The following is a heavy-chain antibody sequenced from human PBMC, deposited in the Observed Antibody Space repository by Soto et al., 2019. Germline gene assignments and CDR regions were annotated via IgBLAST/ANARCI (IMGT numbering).Heavy chain of an antibody. CDR1: GFTFSNAW. V-gene: IGHV3-15*07. CDR3: TTERYDFWSGYPPGDAFDI. J-gene: IGHJ3*02. Sequence: EVQLVESGGGLVKPGGSLRLSCAASGFTFSNAWMNWVRQAPGKGLEWVGRIKSKTDGGTTDYAAPVKGRYTISRDDSKNTLYLQMNSLKTEDTAVYYCTTERYDFWSGYPPGDAFDIWGQGTIVTVSS. D-gene: IGHD3-3*01. CDR2: IKSKTDGGTT.